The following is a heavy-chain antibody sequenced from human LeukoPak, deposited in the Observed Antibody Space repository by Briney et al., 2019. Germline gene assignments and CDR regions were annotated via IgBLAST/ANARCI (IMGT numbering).Heavy chain of an antibody. CDR3: ARGRGIAAAGMNY. CDR2: INPNSGGT. D-gene: IGHD6-13*01. Sequence: ASVKVSCKASGYTFTGYYMHWVRQAPGQGLEWMGWINPNSGGTNYAQKFQGRVTMTRDTSISTAYMELSRLRSDDTAVYYCARGRGIAAAGMNYWGQGTLVTVSS. V-gene: IGHV1-2*02. J-gene: IGHJ4*02. CDR1: GYTFTGYY.